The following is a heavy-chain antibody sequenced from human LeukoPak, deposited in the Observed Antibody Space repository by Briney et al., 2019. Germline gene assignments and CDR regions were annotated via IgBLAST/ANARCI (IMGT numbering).Heavy chain of an antibody. CDR1: GFTVISNY. CDR2: IYSGGSA. CDR3: ARVPDAMLGYFDY. V-gene: IGHV3-53*01. J-gene: IGHJ4*02. Sequence: PGGSLRLSCAASGFTVISNYMSWVRQAPGKGLEWVSGIYSGGSAYYADSVKGRFTISRDNSKNTLYLQMNSLRAEDTALYYCARVPDAMLGYFDYWGQGTLVTVSS. D-gene: IGHD2-2*01.